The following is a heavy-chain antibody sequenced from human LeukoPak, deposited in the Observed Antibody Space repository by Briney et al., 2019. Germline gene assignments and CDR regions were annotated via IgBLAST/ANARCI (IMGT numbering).Heavy chain of an antibody. Sequence: GGSLRLSCAASGVTFSSYAMHWVRQAPGKGLEWVAVISYDGSNKYYADSVKGRFTISRDNSKNTLYLQMNSLRAEDTAVYYCAREYYDILTGLGGLDYWGQGTLVTVSS. J-gene: IGHJ4*02. CDR1: GVTFSSYA. CDR2: ISYDGSNK. D-gene: IGHD3-9*01. V-gene: IGHV3-30*04. CDR3: AREYYDILTGLGGLDY.